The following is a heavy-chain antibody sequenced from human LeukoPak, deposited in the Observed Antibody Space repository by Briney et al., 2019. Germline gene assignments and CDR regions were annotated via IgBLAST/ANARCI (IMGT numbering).Heavy chain of an antibody. CDR1: GGSIGSGGYY. Sequence: SQTLSLTCTVSGGSIGSGGYYWSWIRQHPGKGLEWIGYIFYSGSTYYNPSLKSRVTISVTTSKNQFSLKLSSVTAADTAVYYCAREVRYSGYQDYWGQGTLVTVSS. V-gene: IGHV4-31*03. J-gene: IGHJ4*02. CDR3: AREVRYSGYQDY. D-gene: IGHD5-12*01. CDR2: IFYSGST.